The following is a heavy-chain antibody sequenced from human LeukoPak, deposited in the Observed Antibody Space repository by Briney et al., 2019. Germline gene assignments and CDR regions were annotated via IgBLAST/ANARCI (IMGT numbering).Heavy chain of an antibody. CDR2: IYYSGST. CDR3: ARGPGSGSYYKVGFDY. Sequence: PSETLSLTCTVSGGSISSSGYYWGWIRQPPGKGLEWIGYIYYSGSTYYNPSLKSRVTISVDTSKNQFSLKLSSVTAGDTAVYYCARGPGSGSYYKVGFDYWGQGTLVTVSS. J-gene: IGHJ4*02. V-gene: IGHV4-30-4*08. D-gene: IGHD3-10*01. CDR1: GGSISSSGYY.